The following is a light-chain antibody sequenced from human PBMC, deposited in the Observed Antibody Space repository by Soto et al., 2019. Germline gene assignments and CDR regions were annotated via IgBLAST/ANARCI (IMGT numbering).Light chain of an antibody. V-gene: IGKV3-15*01. Sequence: EIVMTQSPATLSVSPGERATLSCRASQSVSSNLAWYQQKPGQAPRLLIYDASTRATGIPARFSGSGSGTDFTLTISSLQSEDLAWDFCQQYRSCTPSNVGPGT. CDR1: QSVSSN. CDR2: DAS. J-gene: IGKJ2*01. CDR3: QQYRSCTPSN.